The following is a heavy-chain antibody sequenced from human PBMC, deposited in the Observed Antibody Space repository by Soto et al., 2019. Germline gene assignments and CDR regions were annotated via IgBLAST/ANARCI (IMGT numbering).Heavy chain of an antibody. CDR2: ISGSGGST. V-gene: IGHV3-23*01. Sequence: EVQLLESGGALVQPGGSLRLSCAASGLTFSNYAMSWVRQAPGKGLEWVSSISGSGGSTYYADFVKGRFTISRDNSKNTLYLQINSLRADDTAVYYCATEAAYSSGWYVFDYWGQGTLVTVSA. CDR3: ATEAAYSSGWYVFDY. J-gene: IGHJ4*02. D-gene: IGHD6-13*01. CDR1: GLTFSNYA.